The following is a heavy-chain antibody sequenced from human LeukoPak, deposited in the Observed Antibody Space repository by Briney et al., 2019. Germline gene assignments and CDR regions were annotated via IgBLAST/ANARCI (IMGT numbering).Heavy chain of an antibody. CDR3: ARTVAGTFGFYHYYYMDV. Sequence: GGSLRLSCAASGFTFSDYYMSWIRQAPGKGLEWVSYISSSGSTIYYADSVKGRFTISRDNAKNSLYLQMNSLRAEDTAVYYCARTVAGTFGFYHYYYMDVWGKGTTVTVSS. V-gene: IGHV3-11*01. D-gene: IGHD6-19*01. J-gene: IGHJ6*03. CDR1: GFTFSDYY. CDR2: ISSSGSTI.